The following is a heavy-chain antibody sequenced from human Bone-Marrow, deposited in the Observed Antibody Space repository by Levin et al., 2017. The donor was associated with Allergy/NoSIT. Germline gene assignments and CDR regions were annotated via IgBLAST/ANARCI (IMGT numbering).Heavy chain of an antibody. CDR2: ISGTGSST. CDR3: AKELAAVGYYYYGVDV. CDR1: GFTFGSYA. D-gene: IGHD6-13*01. J-gene: IGHJ6*02. Sequence: PSETLSLTCAASGFTFGSYAMNWVRQAPGRGLEWVSVISGTGSSTYYADSVKGRFTISRDNARKTLYLQMNNLRDEDTAVYYCAKELAAVGYYYYGVDVWGQGTTVTVSS. V-gene: IGHV3-23*01.